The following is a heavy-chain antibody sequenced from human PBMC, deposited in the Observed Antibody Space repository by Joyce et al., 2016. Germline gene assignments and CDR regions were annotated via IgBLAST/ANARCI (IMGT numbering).Heavy chain of an antibody. Sequence: QLVESGGRLVQPGGSPRLSCAATGFSFENYSMTWVRQAPGKGPEWVAYISSTSGTIFYADSVKGRFTISRDNAKNSLYLQMSNLRAEDTSIYYCARDRKWLGDFDFWGQGTLVTVSS. D-gene: IGHD6-19*01. J-gene: IGHJ4*02. CDR1: GFSFENYS. CDR3: ARDRKWLGDFDF. CDR2: ISSTSGTI. V-gene: IGHV3-48*01.